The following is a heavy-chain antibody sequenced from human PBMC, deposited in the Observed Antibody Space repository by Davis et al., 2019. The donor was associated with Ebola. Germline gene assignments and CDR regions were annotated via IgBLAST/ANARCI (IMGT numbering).Heavy chain of an antibody. V-gene: IGHV3-30*04. J-gene: IGHJ5*02. Sequence: GESLKISCAASGFTFSSYAMHWVRQAPGKGLEWVAVKSYDGSNKYYADSVKGRFTISRDNSKNTLYLQMNSLRAEDTAVYYCARDGLLWFGENWFDPWGQGTLVTVSS. D-gene: IGHD3-10*01. CDR2: KSYDGSNK. CDR1: GFTFSSYA. CDR3: ARDGLLWFGENWFDP.